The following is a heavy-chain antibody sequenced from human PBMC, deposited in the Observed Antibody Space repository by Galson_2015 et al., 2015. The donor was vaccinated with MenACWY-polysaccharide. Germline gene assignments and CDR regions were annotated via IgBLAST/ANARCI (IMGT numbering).Heavy chain of an antibody. J-gene: IGHJ3*02. D-gene: IGHD6-13*01. V-gene: IGHV3-33*01. Sequence: SLRLSCAASGSRFSNSGMNWVRQAPGKGLEWVAEIQYNGSKIVHADSVKGRFTISRDNSKNTLFLDMNSLGDEDTAVYYCAREGSRIVFHAFDTWGQGTMVTVSS. CDR1: GSRFSNSG. CDR2: IQYNGSKI. CDR3: AREGSRIVFHAFDT.